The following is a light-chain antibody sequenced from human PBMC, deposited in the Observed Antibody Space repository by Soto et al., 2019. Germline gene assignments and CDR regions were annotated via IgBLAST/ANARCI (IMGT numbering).Light chain of an antibody. CDR1: NSNIGKNY. CDR3: GTWDTSLSTLL. V-gene: IGLV1-51*01. J-gene: IGLJ2*01. Sequence: QSVLTQPPSMSPAPGQKVTISYSGSNSNIGKNYVSWYQQLPGAAPKLLIYDNTERPSEIPDRFSGSKSGTSATLAITGLQTGDEADYYCGTWDTSLSTLLFGGGTKVTVL. CDR2: DNT.